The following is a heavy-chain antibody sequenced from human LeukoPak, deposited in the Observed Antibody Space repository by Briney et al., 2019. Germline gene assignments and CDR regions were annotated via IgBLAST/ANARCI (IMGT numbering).Heavy chain of an antibody. CDR1: GFTFSSYG. CDR3: ARDLHGDYVY. CDR2: IWYDGSNK. J-gene: IGHJ4*02. Sequence: QPGRSLRLSCAASGFTFSSYGMHWVRQAPGKGLEWVAVIWYDGSNKYYADSVKGRFTISRDNSKNTLYLQMYSLRAEDTAVYYCARDLHGDYVYWGQGTLVTVSS. D-gene: IGHD4-17*01. V-gene: IGHV3-33*01.